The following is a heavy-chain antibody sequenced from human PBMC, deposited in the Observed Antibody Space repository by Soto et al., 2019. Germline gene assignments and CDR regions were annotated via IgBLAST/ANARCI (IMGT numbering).Heavy chain of an antibody. CDR3: ATMERLFDY. J-gene: IGHJ4*02. CDR2: ISYDGSDK. CDR1: GFTFSDYG. D-gene: IGHD3-3*01. Sequence: QLQLVESGGGVVQPGRSLRLSCAASGFTFSDYGMHWVRQAPGTGLEWVSVISYDGSDKYYADSVKGRFTISRDKSKNRLYLKMNSLRAEDTAVYYCATMERLFDYWGQGTLVTVSS. V-gene: IGHV3-30*03.